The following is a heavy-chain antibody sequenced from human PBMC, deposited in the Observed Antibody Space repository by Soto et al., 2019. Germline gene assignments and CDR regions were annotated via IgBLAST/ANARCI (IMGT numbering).Heavy chain of an antibody. D-gene: IGHD4-4*01. CDR3: AKADSNYAGRFSYYYMDV. CDR1: AYTFTSYC. V-gene: IGHV1-18*01. CDR2: ISAYNGNT. J-gene: IGHJ6*03. Sequence: GDSVNVSCKASAYTFTSYCISWVRQAPGQGLEWMGWISAYNGNTNYAQKLQGRVTMTTDTSTSTAYMELRSLRSDDTAVYYCAKADSNYAGRFSYYYMDVWGNGTLVTVSS.